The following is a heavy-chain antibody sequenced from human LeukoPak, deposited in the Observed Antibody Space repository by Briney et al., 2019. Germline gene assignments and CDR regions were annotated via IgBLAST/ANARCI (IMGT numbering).Heavy chain of an antibody. CDR2: IYTSGST. Sequence: SETLSLTCTVSGGSISSGSYYWSWIRQPAGKGLEWIGRIYTSGSTNYNPSLKSRVTISVDTSKNQFSLKLSSVTAADTAVYYCAREWGGYYQQNWFDPWGQGTLVTVSS. CDR1: GGSISSGSYY. CDR3: AREWGGYYQQNWFDP. J-gene: IGHJ5*02. V-gene: IGHV4-61*02. D-gene: IGHD3-3*01.